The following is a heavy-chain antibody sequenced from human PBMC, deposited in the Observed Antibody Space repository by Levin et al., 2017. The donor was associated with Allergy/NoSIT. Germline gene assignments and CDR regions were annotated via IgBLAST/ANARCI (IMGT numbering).Heavy chain of an antibody. CDR1: GFTFSSYW. CDR2: INSDGSST. V-gene: IGHV3-74*01. D-gene: IGHD3-10*01. CDR3: ARGGDYYGSGSHIPFGY. J-gene: IGHJ4*02. Sequence: PGGSLRLSCAASGFTFSSYWMHWVRQAPGKGLVWVSRINSDGSSTSYADSVKGRFTISRDNAKNTLYLQMNSLRAEDTAVYYCARGGDYYGSGSHIPFGYWGQGTLVTVSS.